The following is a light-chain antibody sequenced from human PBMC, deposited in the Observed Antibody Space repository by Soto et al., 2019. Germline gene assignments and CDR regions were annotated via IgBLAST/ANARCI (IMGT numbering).Light chain of an antibody. J-gene: IGKJ4*01. CDR3: QRYTTYVALT. V-gene: IGKV1-5*03. CDR1: QSIRSW. Sequence: DIPITQSPSTLSASVGDRVTITCRASQSIRSWLAWYQQKPGQAPRLLIYKASTLQSGVPSRFSGSQSGTEFTLTISSLQPDDFATYYCQRYTTYVALTFAGGTKVEIK. CDR2: KAS.